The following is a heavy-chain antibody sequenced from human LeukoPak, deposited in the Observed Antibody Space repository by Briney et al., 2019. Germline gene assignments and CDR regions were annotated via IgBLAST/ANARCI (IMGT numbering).Heavy chain of an antibody. CDR3: ARFITMVRGVIRFDAFDI. Sequence: GGSLRLSCAASGFTVSSNYMSWVRQAPGKGLEWVSVIYGGGSTYYADSVKGRFTISRDNSKNTLYLQMNSLRAEDTAVYYCARFITMVRGVIRFDAFDIWGQGTMVTVSS. CDR2: IYGGGST. V-gene: IGHV3-66*01. D-gene: IGHD3-10*01. J-gene: IGHJ3*02. CDR1: GFTVSSNY.